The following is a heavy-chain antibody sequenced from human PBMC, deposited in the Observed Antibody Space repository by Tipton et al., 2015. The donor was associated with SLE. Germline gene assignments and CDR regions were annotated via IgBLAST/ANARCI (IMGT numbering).Heavy chain of an antibody. CDR3: ARGMVTWRGAIVGVDV. V-gene: IGHV4-34*01. D-gene: IGHD2-21*02. J-gene: IGHJ6*02. CDR1: GGSLTGYY. CDR2: INHSGGT. Sequence: TLSLTCSVSGGSLTGYYWSWIRQPPGKGLEWIGEINHSGGTNYNPSLKSRVTISVDMAKNQFSLKLTSVTAADTAVYYCARGMVTWRGAIVGVDVWGQGTTVNVSS.